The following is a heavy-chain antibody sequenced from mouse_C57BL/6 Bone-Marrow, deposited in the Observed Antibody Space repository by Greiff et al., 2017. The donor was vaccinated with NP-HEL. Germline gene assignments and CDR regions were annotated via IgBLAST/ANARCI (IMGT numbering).Heavy chain of an antibody. CDR1: GFTFSDYY. CDR2: ISNRGGST. J-gene: IGHJ2*01. V-gene: IGHV5-12*01. CDR3: ARGYYGNYVFDD. Sequence: EVHLVESGGGLVQPGGSLKLSCAASGFTFSDYYLYWVRQTPEKRLEWVAYISNRGGSTYYPDTVKGRFTISRDNAKNTLYLQRSRLKSEDTAMYYCARGYYGNYVFDDWGQGTTLTVSS. D-gene: IGHD2-1*01.